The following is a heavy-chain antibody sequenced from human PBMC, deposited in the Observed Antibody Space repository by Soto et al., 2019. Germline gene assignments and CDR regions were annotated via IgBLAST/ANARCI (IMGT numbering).Heavy chain of an antibody. V-gene: IGHV1-3*01. CDR2: INAGNGNT. CDR1: VYTFTSYA. CDR3: ARRYCSGGSCYFDY. J-gene: IGHJ4*02. D-gene: IGHD2-15*01. Sequence: ASVKVSCKASVYTFTSYAMHWVRQAPGQRLEWMGWINAGNGNTKYSQKFQGRVTITRDTSASTAYMELSSLRSEDTAVYYCARRYCSGGSCYFDYWGQGTLVTISS.